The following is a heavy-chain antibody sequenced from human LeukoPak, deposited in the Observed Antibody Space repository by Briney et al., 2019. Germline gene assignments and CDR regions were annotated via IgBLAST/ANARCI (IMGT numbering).Heavy chain of an antibody. D-gene: IGHD3-10*01. V-gene: IGHV3-21*01. CDR3: VRDLLGSGSTTAYLYH. Sequence: KSGGSLRLSCAASGFTFSDYSMNWVRQAPGEGLEWVSSISRRSRHVYYAGSVKGRFTISRDDARNSLYLQMNSLRAEDMAVYFCVRDLLGSGSTTAYLYHWGQGTLVTVSS. CDR2: ISRRSRHV. CDR1: GFTFSDYS. J-gene: IGHJ1*01.